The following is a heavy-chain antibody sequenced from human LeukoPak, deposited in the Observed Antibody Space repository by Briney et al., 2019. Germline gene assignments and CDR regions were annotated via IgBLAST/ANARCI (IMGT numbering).Heavy chain of an antibody. Sequence: GESLQISCKGSGYSFSNYWIGWVRQMPGKGLEWMGIIYPGDSDSTYSPSFQGQVTFSADKSINTAYLQWSSLKASDTAMYYCARHGGGDGANYVNWGQGTLVTVSS. CDR3: ARHGGGDGANYVN. V-gene: IGHV5-51*01. D-gene: IGHD5-24*01. CDR2: IYPGDSDS. CDR1: GYSFSNYW. J-gene: IGHJ4*02.